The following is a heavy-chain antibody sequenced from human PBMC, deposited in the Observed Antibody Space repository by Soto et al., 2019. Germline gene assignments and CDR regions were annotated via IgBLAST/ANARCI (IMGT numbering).Heavy chain of an antibody. CDR2: IYSSGST. D-gene: IGHD1-26*01. CDR1: GDSISSFY. J-gene: IGHJ4*02. V-gene: IGHV4-4*07. CDR3: ARVGSGSYFDN. Sequence: QVRLQESGPGLVKPSETLSLTCTVSGDSISSFYWSWIRQPAGKGLEWIGRIYSSGSTNYNPSLKSRVIMSFDTSKNQFSLKLSSVTAADTAVYFCARVGSGSYFDNWGQGTLVTVSS.